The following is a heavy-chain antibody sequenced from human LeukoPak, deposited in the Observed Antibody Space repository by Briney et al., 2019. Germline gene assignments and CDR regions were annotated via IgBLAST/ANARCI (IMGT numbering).Heavy chain of an antibody. V-gene: IGHV4-38-2*02. CDR3: VVSSGYYYLDY. Sequence: SETLSLTCTVSGGSITDYSWSWIRQPPGKGLEWIGSIYHSVATYYNPSLKSRLTISVDTSKNQFSLKLSSVTAADTALYYCVVSSGYYYLDYWGQGAQVTVSS. CDR2: IYHSVAT. J-gene: IGHJ4*02. CDR1: GGSITDYS. D-gene: IGHD3-22*01.